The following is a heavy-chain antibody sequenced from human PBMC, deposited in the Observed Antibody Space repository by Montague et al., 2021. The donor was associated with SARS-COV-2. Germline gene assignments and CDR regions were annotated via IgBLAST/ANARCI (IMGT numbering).Heavy chain of an antibody. CDR1: GFTFSNAW. J-gene: IGHJ4*02. Sequence: SLRLSCAASGFTFSNAWMSWVRQAPGKGLEWVGRIKSKTDGGTTDYAAPVKGRFTISRDDSKNTLYLQMNSLKTEDTAVYYCTTAEYCSSTSCYLWTDYWGQGILVTVSS. D-gene: IGHD2-2*01. CDR3: TTAEYCSSTSCYLWTDY. V-gene: IGHV3-15*01. CDR2: IKSKTDGGTT.